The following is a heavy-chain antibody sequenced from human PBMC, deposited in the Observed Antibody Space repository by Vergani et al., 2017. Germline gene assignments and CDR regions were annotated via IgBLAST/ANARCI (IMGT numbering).Heavy chain of an antibody. J-gene: IGHJ3*02. CDR3: ARVFYDSSGKDAFDI. D-gene: IGHD3-22*01. V-gene: IGHV1-2*06. Sequence: QVQLVQSGAEVKKPGASVKVSCKASGYTFTGYYMHWVRQAPGQGLEWMGRINPNSGGTNYAQKFQGRVTMTRDTSISTAYMELSRLRSDDTAVYYCARVFYDSSGKDAFDIGGQGTMVTVSS. CDR1: GYTFTGYY. CDR2: INPNSGGT.